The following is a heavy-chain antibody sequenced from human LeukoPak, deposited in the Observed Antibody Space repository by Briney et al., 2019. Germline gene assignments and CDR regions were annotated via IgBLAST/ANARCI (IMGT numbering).Heavy chain of an antibody. J-gene: IGHJ3*02. CDR1: GGSVSSSNW. CDR3: ARGGYSGYDDAFDI. V-gene: IGHV4-4*02. D-gene: IGHD5-12*01. CDR2: ISYSGST. Sequence: SGTLSLTCAVSGGSVSSSNWWSWVRQPPGKGLEWIGEISYSGSTNYNPSLKSRVTISVDRSKNQFSLKLSSVTAADTAVYYCARGGYSGYDDAFDIWGQGTMVTVSS.